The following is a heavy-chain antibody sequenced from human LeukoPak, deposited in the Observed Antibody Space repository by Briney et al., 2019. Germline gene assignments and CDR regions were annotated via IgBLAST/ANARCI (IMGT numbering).Heavy chain of an antibody. D-gene: IGHD1-26*01. CDR2: ISSSGSTI. CDR1: GFTFSNYW. Sequence: GGSLRLSCAASGFTFSNYWMSWIRQAPGKGLEWVSYISSSGSTIYYADSVKGRFTISRDNAKNSLYLQMNSLRAEDTAVYYCARDSLVGATQNDYWGQGTLVTVSS. V-gene: IGHV3-11*04. J-gene: IGHJ4*02. CDR3: ARDSLVGATQNDY.